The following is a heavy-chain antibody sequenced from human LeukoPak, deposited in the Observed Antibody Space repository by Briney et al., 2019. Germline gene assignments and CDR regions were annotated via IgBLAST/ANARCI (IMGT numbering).Heavy chain of an antibody. J-gene: IGHJ6*04. V-gene: IGHV6-1*01. CDR3: ARVDIVVAPAARSNNYYYYYGMDV. D-gene: IGHD2-2*03. Sequence: SQTLSLTCAISGDSVSSNSAAWNWIRQSPSRGLEWLGRTYYRSKWYNDYAVSVKSRITINPDTSKNQFSLQLNSVTPEDTAVYYCARVDIVVAPAARSNNYYYYYGMDVWGKGTTVTVSS. CDR2: TYYRSKWYN. CDR1: GDSVSSNSAA.